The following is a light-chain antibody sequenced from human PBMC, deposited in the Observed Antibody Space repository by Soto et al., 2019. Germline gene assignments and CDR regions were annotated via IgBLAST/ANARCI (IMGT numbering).Light chain of an antibody. V-gene: IGLV2-11*01. CDR2: DVS. CDR3: CSCAGSYTSVKYV. J-gene: IGLJ1*01. CDR1: SSDIGGYNY. Sequence: QSVLTQPRSVSGSPGQSVTISCTGTSSDIGGYNYVSWYQQHPGKAPKLMIYDVSKRPSGVPDRFSGSKSGNTASLTISGLQAEEEAGYECCSCAGSYTSVKYVFGTGTKGTV.